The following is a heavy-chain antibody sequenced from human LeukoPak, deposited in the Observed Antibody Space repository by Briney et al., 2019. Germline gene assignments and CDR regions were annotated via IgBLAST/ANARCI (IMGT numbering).Heavy chain of an antibody. Sequence: SQTLSLTCTVSGGSISSGDYYWSWIRQPPGKGLEWIGYIYYSGSTYCNPSLKSRVTISVDTSKNQFSLKPSSVTAADTAVYYCARDGGYSYGYDAFDIWGQGTMVTVSS. CDR1: GGSISSGDYY. D-gene: IGHD5-18*01. CDR3: ARDGGYSYGYDAFDI. CDR2: IYYSGST. J-gene: IGHJ3*02. V-gene: IGHV4-30-4*08.